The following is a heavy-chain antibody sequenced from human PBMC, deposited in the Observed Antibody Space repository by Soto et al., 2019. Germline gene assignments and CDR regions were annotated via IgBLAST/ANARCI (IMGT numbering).Heavy chain of an antibody. V-gene: IGHV1-2*02. CDR3: GRGRSGELVIFY. J-gene: IGHJ4*02. CDR1: GYTFTGYY. Sequence: ASVKVSCEGSGYTFTGYYIHWVRQTPGQGPEWMGEISPQTGGTKYAQKYRGRVTMTRDTSITTVYMELSNLSPDDTAVYYCGRGRSGELVIFYWGQGTLVTVS. D-gene: IGHD1-26*01. CDR2: ISPQTGGT.